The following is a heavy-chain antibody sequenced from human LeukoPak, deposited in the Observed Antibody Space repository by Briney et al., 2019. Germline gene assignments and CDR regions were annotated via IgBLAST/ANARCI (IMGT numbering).Heavy chain of an antibody. J-gene: IGHJ4*02. V-gene: IGHV3-23*01. Sequence: GGTLRLSCAASGFTFSSYGMSWVRQAPGKGLEWVSAISGSGGNTYYADSVKGRFTISRDNSKNTLYLQMNSLRAEDTAVYYCARPPGVEVYSSSPYYFDYWGQGTLVTVSS. CDR3: ARPPGVEVYSSSPYYFDY. CDR2: ISGSGGNT. D-gene: IGHD6-6*01. CDR1: GFTFSSYG.